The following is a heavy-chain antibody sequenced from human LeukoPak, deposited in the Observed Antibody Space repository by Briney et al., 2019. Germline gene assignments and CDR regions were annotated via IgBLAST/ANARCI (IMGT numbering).Heavy chain of an antibody. D-gene: IGHD2-2*02. CDR3: ARDVYCSSTSCYKYYYYYGMDV. CDR1: GYTFTSYG. Sequence: ASVKVSCKASGYTFTSYGISWVRQAPGQGLEWMGWISAYNGNTNYAQKLQGRVTMTTDTSTSTAYIELRSLRSDDTAVYYCARDVYCSSTSCYKYYYYYGMDVWGQGTTVTVSS. V-gene: IGHV1-18*01. J-gene: IGHJ6*02. CDR2: ISAYNGNT.